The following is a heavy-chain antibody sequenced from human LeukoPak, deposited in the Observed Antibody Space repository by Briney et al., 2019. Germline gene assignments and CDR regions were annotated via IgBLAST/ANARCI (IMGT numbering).Heavy chain of an antibody. J-gene: IGHJ4*02. CDR2: INHSGST. D-gene: IGHD3-3*01. Sequence: SETLSLTCAVYGGSFSGYYWSWIRQPPGKGLEWIGEINHSGSTNYNPSLKSRVTISVDTSKNQFSLKLSSVTAADTAVYYCARSMDDFWSGYYPWGQGTLVTDSS. CDR1: GGSFSGYY. V-gene: IGHV4-34*01. CDR3: ARSMDDFWSGYYP.